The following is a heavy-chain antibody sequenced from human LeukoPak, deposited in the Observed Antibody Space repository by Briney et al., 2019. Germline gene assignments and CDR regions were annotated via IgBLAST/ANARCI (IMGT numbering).Heavy chain of an antibody. CDR1: GFTLSDHG. D-gene: IGHD6-13*01. J-gene: IGHJ4*02. CDR2: IWNDGSKK. V-gene: IGHV3-33*01. CDR3: ARDYEQLGTWAYGH. Sequence: GRSLRLSCAASGFTLSDHGMHWVRQAPGKGLEWVAVIWNDGSKKYYGDSVKGRFTISRDTSKNTLDLQMNSLRAEDTAVYYCARDYEQLGTWAYGHWGQGTLVTVSS.